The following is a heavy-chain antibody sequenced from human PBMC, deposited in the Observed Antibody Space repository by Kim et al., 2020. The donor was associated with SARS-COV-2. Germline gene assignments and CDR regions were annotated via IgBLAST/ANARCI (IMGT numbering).Heavy chain of an antibody. CDR2: ISYDGSNK. D-gene: IGHD5-18*01. CDR3: ARDLDTAMAPTHYYYYYG. V-gene: IGHV3-33*05. J-gene: IGHJ6*01. Sequence: GGSLRLSCAASGFTFSSYGMHWVRQAPGKGLEWVAVISYDGSNKYYADSVKGRFTISRDNSKNTLYLQMNSLRAEDTAVYYCARDLDTAMAPTHYYYYYG. CDR1: GFTFSSYG.